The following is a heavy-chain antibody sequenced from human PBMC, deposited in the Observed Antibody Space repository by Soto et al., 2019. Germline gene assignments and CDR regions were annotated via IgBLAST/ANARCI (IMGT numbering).Heavy chain of an antibody. CDR2: IIPIFGTS. J-gene: IGHJ6*02. CDR3: AGYNWNDRGMDV. CDR1: GGFFNNYA. V-gene: IGHV1-69*13. Sequence: SVKVSCKAPGGFFNNYAISWVRQAPGQGLEWMGGIIPIFGTSNFAQKFQGRVTITADESPSTAYMELSSLRSEDTAMCYCAGYNWNDRGMDVWGQGTTATVSS. D-gene: IGHD1-20*01.